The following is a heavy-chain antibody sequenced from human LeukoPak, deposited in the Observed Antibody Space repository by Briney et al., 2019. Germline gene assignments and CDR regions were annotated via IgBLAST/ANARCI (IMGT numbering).Heavy chain of an antibody. CDR1: GYTFTSYG. Sequence: ASVKVSCKASGYTFTSYGISWVRQDPGQGLEWMGWISAYNGNTNYAQKVQGRVTMTTDTSTITAYMELRSLRSDDTAVYYCARLSGDPQFFGVVTFFDYWGQGTLVTVSS. CDR2: ISAYNGNT. D-gene: IGHD3-3*01. CDR3: ARLSGDPQFFGVVTFFDY. J-gene: IGHJ4*02. V-gene: IGHV1-18*01.